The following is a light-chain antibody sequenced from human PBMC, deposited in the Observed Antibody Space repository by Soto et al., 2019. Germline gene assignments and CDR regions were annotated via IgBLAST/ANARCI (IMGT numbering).Light chain of an antibody. CDR1: QSVRNN. CDR2: GAS. V-gene: IGKV3-15*01. J-gene: IGKJ1*01. Sequence: TVMTQSPATLSVSVGERVTLSCRASQSVRNNLAWYQQKPGQAPRLLIYGASTRATDVPARFSGSGSGTEFNLTISGLQSEDFAVYYYQDYDNWPPWTFRPRTKVDI. CDR3: QDYDNWPPWT.